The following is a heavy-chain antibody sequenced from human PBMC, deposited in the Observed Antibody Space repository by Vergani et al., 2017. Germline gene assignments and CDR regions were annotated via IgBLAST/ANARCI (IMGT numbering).Heavy chain of an antibody. CDR1: DSSIMTNPY. Sequence: QVQLQESGPGLVKPSETLTLTCDVSDSSIMTNPYWGWFRQSPGKGPEWIGFIHQSGDTTYNSSLKSRVSISIVSSSKFSLRLTSVLAADTAIYYCARHRGSGGFFPSSYFYGMDVWGHGTTVTVSS. J-gene: IGHJ6*02. CDR3: ARHRGSGGFFPSSYFYGMDV. CDR2: IHQSGDT. V-gene: IGHV4-38-2*01. D-gene: IGHD3-10*01.